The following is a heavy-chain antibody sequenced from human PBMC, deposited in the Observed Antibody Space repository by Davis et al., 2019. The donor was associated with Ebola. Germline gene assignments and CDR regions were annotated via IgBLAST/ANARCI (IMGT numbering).Heavy chain of an antibody. CDR3: AKGPITMVRGVCDY. D-gene: IGHD3-10*01. CDR2: ISWNSGSI. Sequence: GESLKISCASSGFTFDDYAMHWVRQAPGKGLEWVSGISWNSGSIGYADSVKGRFTISRDNAKNSLYLQMNSLRDEDTALYYCAKGPITMVRGVCDYWGQGTLVTVSS. V-gene: IGHV3-9*01. J-gene: IGHJ4*02. CDR1: GFTFDDYA.